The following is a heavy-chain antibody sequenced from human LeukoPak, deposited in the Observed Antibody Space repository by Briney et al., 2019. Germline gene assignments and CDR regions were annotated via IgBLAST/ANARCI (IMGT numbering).Heavy chain of an antibody. CDR3: AMTTVTTGRSSFDI. CDR2: INHSGSA. J-gene: IGHJ3*02. V-gene: IGHV4-34*01. CDR1: GGSLSGYY. Sequence: SETLSLTCAVYGGSLSGYYWSWIRQPPGKGLEWIGEINHSGSADYNPSLKSRVTISVDTSKNHFSLKLSSVTAADTAVYYCAMTTVTTGRSSFDIWAQGTMVTVSS. D-gene: IGHD4-17*01.